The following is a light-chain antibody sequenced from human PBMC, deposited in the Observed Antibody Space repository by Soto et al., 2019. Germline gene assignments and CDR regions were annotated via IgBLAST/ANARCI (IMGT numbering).Light chain of an antibody. J-gene: IGKJ5*01. CDR3: QQYGSSPIT. V-gene: IGKV3D-20*01. Sequence: VLTHSPATLSLSPGDRAALSCGASESVSSNQLAWYQQKPGLAPRLLIYDASSRASGIPERFSGSGSGTGFSLTISSLEPEDSAVYYCQQYGSSPITFGQGTRLEIK. CDR2: DAS. CDR1: ESVSSNQ.